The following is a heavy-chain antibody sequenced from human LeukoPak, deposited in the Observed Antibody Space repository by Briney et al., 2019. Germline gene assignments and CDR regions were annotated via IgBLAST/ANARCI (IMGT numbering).Heavy chain of an antibody. D-gene: IGHD4-17*01. V-gene: IGHV3-30-3*01. Sequence: GGSLRLSCAASGFTFSSYAMHWVRQAPGKGLEWVAVMSSDGSKKYYADSVKGRVTISRDNSKNTLYLQMNSLRAEDTAVYYCAKKFTGTTVISGDYFDYWGQGTLVTVSS. CDR3: AKKFTGTTVISGDYFDY. J-gene: IGHJ4*02. CDR2: MSSDGSKK. CDR1: GFTFSSYA.